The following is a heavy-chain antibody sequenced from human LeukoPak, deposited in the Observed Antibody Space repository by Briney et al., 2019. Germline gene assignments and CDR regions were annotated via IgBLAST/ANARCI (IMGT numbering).Heavy chain of an antibody. V-gene: IGHV3-23*01. CDR2: ISDGGDTT. CDR3: AKTQGFFDH. Sequence: GGSLRLSCAASGFIFSNNGMTWVRRAPGKGMEWVTGISDGGDTTYDAGSVKGRFTVSRDNSKNILYLQMNSLRAEDTAIYYCAKTQGFFDHWGQGSLVTVSS. CDR1: GFIFSNNG. J-gene: IGHJ4*02.